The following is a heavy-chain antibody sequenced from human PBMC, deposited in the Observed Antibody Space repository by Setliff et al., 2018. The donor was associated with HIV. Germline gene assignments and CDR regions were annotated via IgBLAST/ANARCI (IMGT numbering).Heavy chain of an antibody. CDR3: TKKGPKGQWLVDLYFDS. Sequence: GGSLRLSCAASGFIFNNYAMSWVRQAPGKGLEWVSVISGSGGSTYVADSVKGRFTISRDDSENTLYLQMNSLRADDTAVYYCTKKGPKGQWLVDLYFDSWGQGTLVTVSS. CDR1: GFIFNNYA. CDR2: ISGSGGST. D-gene: IGHD6-19*01. V-gene: IGHV3-23*01. J-gene: IGHJ4*02.